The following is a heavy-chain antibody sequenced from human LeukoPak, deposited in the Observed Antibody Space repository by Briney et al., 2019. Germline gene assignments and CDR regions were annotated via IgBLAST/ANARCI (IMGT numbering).Heavy chain of an antibody. J-gene: IGHJ4*02. Sequence: GGSLRLSCAASGFTFSSYWMNWARQAPGKGLEWVASINHNGNVNYYVDSVKGRFTISRDNAKNSLYLQMSNLRAEDTAVYFCAKDPQYGDSLWGQGTLVTVSS. CDR3: AKDPQYGDSL. CDR1: GFTFSSYW. D-gene: IGHD4-17*01. CDR2: INHNGNVN. V-gene: IGHV3-7*03.